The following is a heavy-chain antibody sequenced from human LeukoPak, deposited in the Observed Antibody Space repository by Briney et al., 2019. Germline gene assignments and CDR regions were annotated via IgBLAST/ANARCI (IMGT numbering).Heavy chain of an antibody. CDR3: ARRIQGMAPYYFDY. V-gene: IGHV3-74*01. Sequence: GGSLRLSCTASGFTLSSYWTHSIRHAPGKGLVWVSRINSDGGSTSYADSVKGRFTISRDNAKNTLYLQMNSLRAEDTAVYYCARRIQGMAPYYFDYWGQGTLVTVSS. D-gene: IGHD5-24*01. J-gene: IGHJ4*02. CDR2: INSDGGST. CDR1: GFTLSSYW.